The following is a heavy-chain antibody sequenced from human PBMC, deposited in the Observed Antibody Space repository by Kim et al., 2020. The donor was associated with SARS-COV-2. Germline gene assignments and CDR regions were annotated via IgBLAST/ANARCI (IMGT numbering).Heavy chain of an antibody. CDR3: ARRNGGSPYWYFDL. Sequence: GFNFRNYWMHWVRQAPGKGLVWVSRINSDGSTTSYADSVKGRFTISKDTAKNTLYLQMNSLRAEDTAVYYCARRNGGSPYWYFDLWGRGTLAT. J-gene: IGHJ2*01. V-gene: IGHV3-74*01. CDR1: GFNFRNYW. D-gene: IGHD2-15*01. CDR2: INSDGSTT.